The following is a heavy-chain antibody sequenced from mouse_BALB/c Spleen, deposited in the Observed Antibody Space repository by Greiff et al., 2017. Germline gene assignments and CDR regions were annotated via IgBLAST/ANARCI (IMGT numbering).Heavy chain of an antibody. J-gene: IGHJ4*01. CDR2: IWRGGST. D-gene: IGHD2-4*01. CDR1: GFSLTSYG. Sequence: VKLQESGPSLVQPSQSLSITCTVSGFSLTSYGVHWVRQSPGKGLEWLGVIWRGGSTDYNAAFMSRLSITKDNSKSQVFFKMNSLQADDTAIYYCAKNHDYDPYYAMDYWGQGTSVTVSS. CDR3: AKNHDYDPYYAMDY. V-gene: IGHV2-5-1*01.